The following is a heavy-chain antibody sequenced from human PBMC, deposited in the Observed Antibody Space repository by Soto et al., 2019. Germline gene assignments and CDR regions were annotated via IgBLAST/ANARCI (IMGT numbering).Heavy chain of an antibody. Sequence: SETLSLTCAVYGGSFSGYYWSWIRQPPGKGLEWIGEINHSGSTNYNPSLKSRVTISVDTSKNQFPLKLSSVTAADTAVYYCARGRKRITIFGVVIAPTPIDYWGQGTLVTVSS. D-gene: IGHD3-3*01. V-gene: IGHV4-34*01. CDR1: GGSFSGYY. J-gene: IGHJ4*02. CDR3: ARGRKRITIFGVVIAPTPIDY. CDR2: INHSGST.